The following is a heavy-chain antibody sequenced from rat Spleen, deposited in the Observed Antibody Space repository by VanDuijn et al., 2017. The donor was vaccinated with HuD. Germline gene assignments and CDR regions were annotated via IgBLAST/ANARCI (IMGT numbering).Heavy chain of an antibody. CDR2: ISSDGGRN. CDR1: GFTFSSNW. D-gene: IGHD1-9*01. V-gene: IGHV5-29*01. J-gene: IGHJ2*01. Sequence: EVQLVESGGGLVQPGSPLKLSCAASGFTFSSNWLNWIRQAPGKGLEWVASISSDGGRNFYRDSVKGRFTISRDNAKSTLYLQMDSLRSEDTATYYCARRHYGYTDYFDYWGQGVMVTVSS. CDR3: ARRHYGYTDYFDY.